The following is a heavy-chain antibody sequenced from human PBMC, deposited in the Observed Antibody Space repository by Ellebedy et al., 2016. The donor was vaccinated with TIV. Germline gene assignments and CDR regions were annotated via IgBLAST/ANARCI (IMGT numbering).Heavy chain of an antibody. CDR1: GGFISTRTYS. Sequence: MPSETLSLTCTVSGGFISTRTYSWGWIRQPPGKGLEWIGTFHYSGNTDYNPSLKSRVTVFVDTSKNQFSLKLSSVTAADTAVYYCARDQYAFAWFYYWGQGALVTVSS. J-gene: IGHJ4*02. V-gene: IGHV4-39*02. CDR2: FHYSGNT. CDR3: ARDQYAFAWFYY. D-gene: IGHD2-2*01.